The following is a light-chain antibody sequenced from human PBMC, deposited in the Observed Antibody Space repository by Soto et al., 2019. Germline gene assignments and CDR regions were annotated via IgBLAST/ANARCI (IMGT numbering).Light chain of an antibody. Sequence: QSALTQPASVSGSPGQSITISCTGTSSDVGGYNYVSWYQQHPGKAPKLMIYEVSNRPSGVSNRFSGSKSGNTASLTISGLQAEVEADYYCSSYTSSSSVVFGGGTQVTVL. CDR2: EVS. J-gene: IGLJ2*01. CDR1: SSDVGGYNY. V-gene: IGLV2-14*01. CDR3: SSYTSSSSVV.